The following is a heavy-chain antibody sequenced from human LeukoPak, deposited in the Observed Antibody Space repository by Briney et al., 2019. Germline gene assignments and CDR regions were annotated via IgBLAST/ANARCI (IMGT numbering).Heavy chain of an antibody. CDR2: ISGSGGST. V-gene: IGHV3-23*01. CDR1: GGSISSYY. Sequence: QPSETLSLTCTVSGGSISSYYWSWVRQAPGKGLEWVSAISGSGGSTYYADSVKGRFTISRDNSKNTLYLQMNSLRAEDTAVYYCAKSPGWPPGTAVAGTMYYFDYWGQGTLVTVSS. D-gene: IGHD6-19*01. J-gene: IGHJ4*02. CDR3: AKSPGWPPGTAVAGTMYYFDY.